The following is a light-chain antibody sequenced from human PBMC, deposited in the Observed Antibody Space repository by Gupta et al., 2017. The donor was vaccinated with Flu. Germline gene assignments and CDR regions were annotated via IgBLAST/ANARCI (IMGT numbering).Light chain of an antibody. CDR3: QQLNSYSPST. CDR2: AAS. V-gene: IGKV1-9*01. Sequence: DIQLTQSPSFLSASVGDRVTITCRASQDISTYLAWYQQKPGKAPRPLMFAASTLQSGVPSRFIGSGAGTEFTLTISSRQPEDFATYYCQQLNSYSPSTFGQGTQLDIK. J-gene: IGKJ5*01. CDR1: QDISTY.